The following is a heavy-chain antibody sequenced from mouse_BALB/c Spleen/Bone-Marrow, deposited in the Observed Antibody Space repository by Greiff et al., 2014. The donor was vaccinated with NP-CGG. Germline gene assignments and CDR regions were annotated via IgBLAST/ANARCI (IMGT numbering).Heavy chain of an antibody. CDR3: ARQYGNYFDY. D-gene: IGHD2-10*02. Sequence: VQLQQSGAELVRPGSSVKISCKASGYAFSSYWMNWVKQRPGQGLEWIGQIYPGDGDTNYNGKFKGKATLTADKSSSTAYMQLNSLTSEDSAVDFCARQYGNYFDYWGQGTTLTVSS. CDR2: IYPGDGDT. J-gene: IGHJ2*01. V-gene: IGHV1-80*01. CDR1: GYAFSSYW.